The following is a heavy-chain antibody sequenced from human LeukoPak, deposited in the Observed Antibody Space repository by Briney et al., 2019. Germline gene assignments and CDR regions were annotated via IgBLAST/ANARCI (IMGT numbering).Heavy chain of an antibody. D-gene: IGHD2-21*02. CDR3: ARSIIVVVAAGALDI. CDR1: GDSISSYY. J-gene: IGHJ3*02. V-gene: IGHV4-59*08. Sequence: SETLSLTCTVSGDSISSYYWSWIRQPPGKGLEWIGYIYHSGNTNSNPSLKSRVTISVDTTKNQFSLKLSSVTAADTAVYYCARSIIVVVAAGALDIWGQGTMVTASS. CDR2: IYHSGNT.